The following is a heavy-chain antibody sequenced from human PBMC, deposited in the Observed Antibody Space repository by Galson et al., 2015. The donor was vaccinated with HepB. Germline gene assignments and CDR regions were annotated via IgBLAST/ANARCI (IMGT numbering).Heavy chain of an antibody. D-gene: IGHD3-10*01. CDR1: GYTFASYA. CDR3: ARERGPTSMVRGRYNWFDP. CDR2: INAGNGNT. Sequence: SVKVSCKASGYTFASYAMHWVRQAPGQRLEWMGWINAGNGNTKYSQKFQGRVTITRDTSASTAYMELSSLRSEDTAVYYCARERGPTSMVRGRYNWFDPWGQGTLVTVSS. J-gene: IGHJ5*02. V-gene: IGHV1-3*01.